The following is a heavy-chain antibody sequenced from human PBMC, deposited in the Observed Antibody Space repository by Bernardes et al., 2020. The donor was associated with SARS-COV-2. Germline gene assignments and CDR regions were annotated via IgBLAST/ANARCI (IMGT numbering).Heavy chain of an antibody. CDR1: GFTVSSNY. V-gene: IGHV3-53*01. CDR3: TGGLTTDY. D-gene: IGHD4-17*01. J-gene: IGHJ4*02. Sequence: GRSLRLSCAASGFTVSSNYMSWVRQAPGKGLEWVSVIFSDDTTYYADSVKGRFTISRDNSKNTLYLQMNSLRSEDTAVYYCTGGLTTDYWGQGTLVTVSS. CDR2: IFSDDTT.